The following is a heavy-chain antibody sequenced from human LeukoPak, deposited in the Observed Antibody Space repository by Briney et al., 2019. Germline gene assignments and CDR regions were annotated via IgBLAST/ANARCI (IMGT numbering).Heavy chain of an antibody. V-gene: IGHV3-21*01. D-gene: IGHD3-3*01. J-gene: IGHJ4*02. CDR3: ARDNYDFWSGPLAPFDY. Sequence: GGTLRLSCAAPGFTFSSYGMSWVRQAPGKGLEWVSSISSSSSYIYYADSVKGRFTISRDNAKNSLYLQMNSLRAEDTAVYYCARDNYDFWSGPLAPFDYWGQGTLVTVSS. CDR1: GFTFSSYG. CDR2: ISSSSSYI.